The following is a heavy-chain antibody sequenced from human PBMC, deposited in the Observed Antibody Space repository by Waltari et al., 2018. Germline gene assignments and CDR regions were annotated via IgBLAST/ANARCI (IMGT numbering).Heavy chain of an antibody. CDR1: GYTFTSYD. J-gene: IGHJ4*02. CDR3: VTLGGVITN. V-gene: IGHV1-8*01. CDR2: MNPNSGNT. Sequence: QVQLVQSRAEVKKPRASVKVSCKPSGYTFTSYDIHWVRQATGQGLEWMGWMNPNSGNTGYAQKFQGRVTMTRNTSISTAYMELSSLRSEDTAVYYCVTLGGVITNWGQGTLVTVSS. D-gene: IGHD3-3*01.